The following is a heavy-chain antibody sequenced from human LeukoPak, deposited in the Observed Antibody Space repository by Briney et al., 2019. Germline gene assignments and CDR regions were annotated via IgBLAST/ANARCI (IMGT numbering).Heavy chain of an antibody. V-gene: IGHV4-30-2*01. J-gene: IGHJ4*02. Sequence: PSQTLSLTCAVSGGSSRSGDYFWSWIRQPPGKGLEWIGEINHRGSTKYNPSLKSRVTISVDTPKNQFSLKLSSVTAADTAVYYCARVDDFWGQGTLVTVSS. CDR1: GGSSRSGDYF. CDR2: INHRGST. CDR3: ARVDDF.